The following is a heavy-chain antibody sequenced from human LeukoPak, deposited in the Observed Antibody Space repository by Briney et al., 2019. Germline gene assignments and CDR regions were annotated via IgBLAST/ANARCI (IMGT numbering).Heavy chain of an antibody. CDR1: GDSFTSYW. Sequence: GESVKISCKGSGDSFTSYWISWVRQMPGKGLEWMGRIDPSDSYTNYSPSFQGQVTISADKSISTAYLQWSSLKASDTAMYYCARSGQQLFTYNWFDPWGQGTLVTVSS. J-gene: IGHJ5*02. V-gene: IGHV5-10-1*04. D-gene: IGHD6-13*01. CDR2: IDPSDSYT. CDR3: ARSGQQLFTYNWFDP.